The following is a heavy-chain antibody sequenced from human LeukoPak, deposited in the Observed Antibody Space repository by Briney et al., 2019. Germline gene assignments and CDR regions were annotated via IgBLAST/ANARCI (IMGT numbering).Heavy chain of an antibody. CDR2: IYYCGST. D-gene: IGHD3-10*01. CDR1: GGPISSYY. V-gene: IGHV4-59*08. Sequence: ASETLSLTCTVSGGPISSYYWSWLRQSPGKGLEWIGYIYYCGSTNFHPSLKSRVTISVDTFKKQFALKLSSVTAADTAVYYCVRHGIWFGDTNRWFVPWGQGTLVTVSS. J-gene: IGHJ5*02. CDR3: VRHGIWFGDTNRWFVP.